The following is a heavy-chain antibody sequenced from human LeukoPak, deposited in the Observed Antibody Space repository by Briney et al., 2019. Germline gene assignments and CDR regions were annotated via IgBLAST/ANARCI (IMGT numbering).Heavy chain of an antibody. V-gene: IGHV3-53*01. Sequence: GGSLRLSCAASGLIVSNTYMTWVRQAPGRGLEWVSVIYSGGSTHYGDSVRGRFTISRDSSKNTLYLQMNNLKAEDTAVYYCASERASTYGPLGHWGQGTLVIVSS. D-gene: IGHD5-18*01. CDR3: ASERASTYGPLGH. CDR1: GLIVSNTY. CDR2: IYSGGST. J-gene: IGHJ4*02.